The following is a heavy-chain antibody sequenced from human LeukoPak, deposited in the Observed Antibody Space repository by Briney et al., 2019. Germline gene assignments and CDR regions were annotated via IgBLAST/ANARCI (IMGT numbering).Heavy chain of an antibody. D-gene: IGHD3-3*01. CDR2: ISGSGGST. CDR1: GFTFSSYA. Sequence: AGGSLRLSCAASGFTFSSYAMSWVRQAPGKGLEWVSAISGSGGSTYYADSVKGRFTISRGNSKNTLYLQMNSLRAEDTAVYYCAKDPRWLLFSGLFDYWGQGTLVTVSS. V-gene: IGHV3-23*01. J-gene: IGHJ4*02. CDR3: AKDPRWLLFSGLFDY.